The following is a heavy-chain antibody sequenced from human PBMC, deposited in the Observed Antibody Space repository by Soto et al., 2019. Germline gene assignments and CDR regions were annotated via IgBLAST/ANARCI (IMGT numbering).Heavy chain of an antibody. Sequence: SETLSLTCAVYGGSFSCYYWSWIRQPPGKGLEWIGEINHSGSTKYNPSLKSRVTISVDTSKNQFSLKLSSVTAADTAVYYCASPSRFDSSGYYFDSWGQGTQVTVSS. CDR2: INHSGST. CDR3: ASPSRFDSSGYYFDS. D-gene: IGHD3-22*01. CDR1: GGSFSCYY. J-gene: IGHJ4*02. V-gene: IGHV4-34*01.